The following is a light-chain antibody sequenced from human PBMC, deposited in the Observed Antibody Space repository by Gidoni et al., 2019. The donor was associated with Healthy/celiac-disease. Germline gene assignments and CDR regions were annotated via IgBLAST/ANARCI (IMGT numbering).Light chain of an antibody. CDR3: QQYGSSPKT. V-gene: IGKV3-20*01. CDR1: QSVSSSY. J-gene: IGKJ1*01. CDR2: GAS. Sequence: EIVLTQSPGTLSLSPGARATLSCTASQSVSSSYLAWYQQKPGQAPRLLIYGASSRATSIPDRFSGSGSGTDFTLTISRLEPEDFAVYYCQQYGSSPKTFGQGTKVEIK.